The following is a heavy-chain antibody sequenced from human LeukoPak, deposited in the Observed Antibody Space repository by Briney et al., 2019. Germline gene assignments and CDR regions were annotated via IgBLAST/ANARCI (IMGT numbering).Heavy chain of an antibody. Sequence: GGSLRLSCVVSGFAFSGFSMSWVRQAPGKGLEWVAIMEEYGSYIFYVDSVKGRFTISRDNAKTSLYLQMNSLRAEDTAVYYCARHLSGITGYTYGRGIDYWGQGTLVTVSS. CDR3: ARHLSGITGYTYGRGIDY. CDR2: MEEYGSYI. V-gene: IGHV3-7*01. D-gene: IGHD5-18*01. CDR1: GFAFSGFS. J-gene: IGHJ4*02.